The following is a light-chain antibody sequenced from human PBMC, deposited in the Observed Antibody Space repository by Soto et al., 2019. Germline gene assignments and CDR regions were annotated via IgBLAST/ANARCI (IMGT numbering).Light chain of an antibody. J-gene: IGKJ3*01. CDR2: LGS. CDR1: QSLLHSNGYNY. V-gene: IGKV2-28*01. Sequence: DIVMTQSPLSLPVTPGEPASISCRSSQSLLHSNGYNYLDRYLQKPGQSPQLLIYLGSNRGSGVPDRLIGSRSGTNCTLKISRVEVKDVGVYYCMQALQTPLFTFGPGTKLDIK. CDR3: MQALQTPLFT.